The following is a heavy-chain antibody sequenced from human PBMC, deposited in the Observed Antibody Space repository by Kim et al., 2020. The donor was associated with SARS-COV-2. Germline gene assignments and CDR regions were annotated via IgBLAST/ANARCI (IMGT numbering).Heavy chain of an antibody. CDR2: INAGGGAK. Sequence: GGSLRLSCAASGFTFSTYGMSWVRQAPGKGLEWVSAINAGGGAKYYADSVKGRFTISRDNSKNTLCLQMNSLRAEDTDVYFCAKATIVGAPDSFDIWGQGTMVTLSS. CDR1: GFTFSTYG. V-gene: IGHV3-23*01. D-gene: IGHD1-26*01. J-gene: IGHJ3*02. CDR3: AKATIVGAPDSFDI.